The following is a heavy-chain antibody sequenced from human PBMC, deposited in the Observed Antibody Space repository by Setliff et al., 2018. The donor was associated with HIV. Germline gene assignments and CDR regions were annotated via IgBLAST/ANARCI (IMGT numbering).Heavy chain of an antibody. J-gene: IGHJ6*02. V-gene: IGHV1-46*01. D-gene: IGHD2-15*01. CDR2: INPSGGST. Sequence: VASVKVSCKASGYTFTSYYMHWVRQAPGQGLEWMGIINPSGGSTSYAQKFQGRVTMTRDTSTSTVYMELSSLRSEDTAVYYCARAGVVVAATSYYYGMDVWGQGTTVTVSS. CDR3: ARAGVVVAATSYYYGMDV. CDR1: GYTFTSYY.